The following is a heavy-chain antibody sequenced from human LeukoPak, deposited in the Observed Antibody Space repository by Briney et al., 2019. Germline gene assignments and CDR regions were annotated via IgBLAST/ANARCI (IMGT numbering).Heavy chain of an antibody. Sequence: SWVRQAPGKGLEWVSAISGSGGSTYYADSVKGRFTISRDNSKNTLYLQMNSLRAEDTAVYYCAKDGTRTFDYWGQGTLVTVSS. J-gene: IGHJ4*02. V-gene: IGHV3-23*01. CDR3: AKDGTRTFDY. D-gene: IGHD1-7*01. CDR2: ISGSGGST.